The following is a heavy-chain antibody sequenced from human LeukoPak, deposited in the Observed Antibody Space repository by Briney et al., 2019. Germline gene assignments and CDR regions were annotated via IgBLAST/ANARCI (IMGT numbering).Heavy chain of an antibody. V-gene: IGHV4-38-2*02. Sequence: SETLSLTCTVSGYSISSAYYWGWIRQPPGKGLEWIGSIYHSGSTYHNPSLKSRVNISVDTSKNQFSLKLSSVTAADTAVYYCARQELSGSDYFGYWGQGTLVTVSS. CDR1: GYSISSAYY. J-gene: IGHJ4*02. CDR3: ARQELSGSDYFGY. D-gene: IGHD3-10*01. CDR2: IYHSGST.